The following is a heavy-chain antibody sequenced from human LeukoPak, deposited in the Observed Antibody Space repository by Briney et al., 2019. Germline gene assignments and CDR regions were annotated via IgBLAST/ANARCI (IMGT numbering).Heavy chain of an antibody. V-gene: IGHV4-38-2*02. J-gene: IGHJ4*02. D-gene: IGHD3-10*01. CDR1: GYSISSGYY. Sequence: PSETLSLTCTVSGYSISSGYYWGWIRQPPGKGLEWIGSIYHSGSTYYNPSLKSRVTISVDTSKNQFSLKLSSVTAADTAVYYCARDRGQGTFDYWGQGTLVTVSS. CDR2: IYHSGST. CDR3: ARDRGQGTFDY.